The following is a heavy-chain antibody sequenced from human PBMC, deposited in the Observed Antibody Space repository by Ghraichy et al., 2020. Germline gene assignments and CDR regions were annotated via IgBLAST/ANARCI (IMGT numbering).Heavy chain of an antibody. CDR1: GFTFSSYG. CDR2: IWYDGSNK. V-gene: IGHV3-33*01. D-gene: IGHD3-10*01. CDR3: ASEFSGSFPRYYYYYGMDV. Sequence: GGSLRLSCAASGFTFSSYGMHWVRQAPGKGLEWVVVIWYDGSNKYYADSVKGRFTISRDNSKNTLYLQMNSLRAEDTAVYYCASEFSGSFPRYYYYYGMDVWGQGTTVTVSS. J-gene: IGHJ6*02.